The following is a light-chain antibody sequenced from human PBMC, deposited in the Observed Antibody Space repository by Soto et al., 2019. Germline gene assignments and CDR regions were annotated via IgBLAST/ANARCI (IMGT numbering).Light chain of an antibody. V-gene: IGLV7-46*01. J-gene: IGLJ1*01. CDR3: LVSDSGAYV. CDR2: DAY. CDR1: TGAVTSGHY. Sequence: QAVVTQEPSLTVSPGGTVTLTCGSSTGAVTSGHYPYWFQQKPGQAPRTLIYDAYKKHSWTPARFSGSLLGGKAALTLSGAQPDDEADYYCLVSDSGAYVFGTGTKLTVL.